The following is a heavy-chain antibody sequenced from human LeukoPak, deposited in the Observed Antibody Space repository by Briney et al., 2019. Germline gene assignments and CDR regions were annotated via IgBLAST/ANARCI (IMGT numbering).Heavy chain of an antibody. CDR3: VKDYSTIAAAANPLFDY. V-gene: IGHV3-23*01. J-gene: IGHJ4*02. Sequence: GGSLRLSCAASGFTFSSYAVTWVRQAPGKGLEWVSGITGSGDTTFYADSVKGRFTISRDNSKNTLYLQMHSLRVEDTAVYYCVKDYSTIAAAANPLFDYWGQGALVTVYS. CDR2: ITGSGDTT. D-gene: IGHD6-13*01. CDR1: GFTFSSYA.